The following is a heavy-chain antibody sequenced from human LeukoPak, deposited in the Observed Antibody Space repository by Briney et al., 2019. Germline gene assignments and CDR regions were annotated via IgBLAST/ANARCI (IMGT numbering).Heavy chain of an antibody. Sequence: SETLSLTCTVSGGSISSSSYYWGWIRQPPGKELEGIGSIYYSGSTYYNPSLKSRVTISVDTSKNQFSLKLSSVTAADTAVYYCARPRRSFDFYGMDVWGQGTTVTVSS. V-gene: IGHV4-39*01. CDR1: GGSISSSSYY. J-gene: IGHJ6*02. D-gene: IGHD3-9*01. CDR3: ARPRRSFDFYGMDV. CDR2: IYYSGST.